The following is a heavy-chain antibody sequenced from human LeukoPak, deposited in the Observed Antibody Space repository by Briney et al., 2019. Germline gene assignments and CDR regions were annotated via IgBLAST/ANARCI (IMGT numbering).Heavy chain of an antibody. D-gene: IGHD1-7*01. V-gene: IGHV1-18*01. J-gene: IGHJ4*02. Sequence: GASVTVSCTASGYTFTSNGISWVRQAPGQGLECMGWISAYNGNTNYAQKFQGRVTMTTDTSTSTAYMELRSLRSDDTAVYYCAREREWEVELRRVFDYWGQGALVTVSS. CDR3: AREREWEVELRRVFDY. CDR1: GYTFTSNG. CDR2: ISAYNGNT.